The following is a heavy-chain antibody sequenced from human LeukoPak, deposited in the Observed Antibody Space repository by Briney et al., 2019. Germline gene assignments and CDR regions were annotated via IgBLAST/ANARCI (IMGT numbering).Heavy chain of an antibody. J-gene: IGHJ3*02. CDR1: GYTFTSYG. CDR2: MNPKSGNT. D-gene: IGHD3-22*01. Sequence: ASVKVSCKASGYTFTSYGISWVRQAPGQGLEWMGWMNPKSGNTGYAQEFQGRVAMTRDTSITTAYMELSSLISDDTAVYYCARGGTIYDTILEDPFDIWGQGTMVTVSS. CDR3: ARGGTIYDTILEDPFDI. V-gene: IGHV1-8*02.